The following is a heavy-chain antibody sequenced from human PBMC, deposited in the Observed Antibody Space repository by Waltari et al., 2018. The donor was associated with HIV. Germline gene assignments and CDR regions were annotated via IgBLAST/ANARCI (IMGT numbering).Heavy chain of an antibody. Sequence: QVHLVQSGAGVKKPGASVKVSCKASGYTFTDYFRPWVRQATGQGLEWMGWLNPNMGGTNYAQKFQCRVTMTRDSSINTVYMELSRLRSADTDVFYCARVNGRRYCDRWGQGTLGTVSS. J-gene: IGHJ5*02. CDR2: LNPNMGGT. CDR3: ARVNGRRYCDR. D-gene: IGHD2-15*01. CDR1: GYTFTDYF. V-gene: IGHV1-2*02.